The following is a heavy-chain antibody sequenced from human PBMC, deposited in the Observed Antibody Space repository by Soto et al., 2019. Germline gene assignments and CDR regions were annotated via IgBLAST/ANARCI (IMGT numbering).Heavy chain of an antibody. CDR3: ARHGAFKRATVTTRSSFDY. CDR1: GGSISSSSYY. D-gene: IGHD4-4*01. CDR2: IYYSGST. V-gene: IGHV4-39*01. Sequence: TSETLSLTCTVSGGSISSSSYYWGWIRQPPGKGLEWIGSIYYSGSTYYNPSLKSRVTISVDTSKNQFSLKLSSVTAADTAVYYCARHGAFKRATVTTRSSFDYWGQGTLVTVSS. J-gene: IGHJ4*02.